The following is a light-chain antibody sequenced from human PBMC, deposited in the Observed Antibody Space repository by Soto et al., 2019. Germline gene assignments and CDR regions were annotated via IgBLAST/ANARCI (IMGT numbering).Light chain of an antibody. CDR3: QQRSNWPPA. Sequence: EIVLTQSAATLSLSPGERATLSCRASQSVSSYLAWYQQKPGQAPRLLIYDASNRATGIPARFSGSGSGTDFTLPISRLEPEDFAVYYCQQRSNWPPAFGQGTKLEIK. CDR2: DAS. J-gene: IGKJ2*01. CDR1: QSVSSY. V-gene: IGKV3-11*01.